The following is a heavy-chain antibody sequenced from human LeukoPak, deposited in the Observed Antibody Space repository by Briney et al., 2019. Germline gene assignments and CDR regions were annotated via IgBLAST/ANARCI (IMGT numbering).Heavy chain of an antibody. Sequence: PSETLSLTCAVYGGSFSGYYWSWIRQPPGKGLEWIGEINHSGSTNYNPSLKSRVTISVDTSKNQFSLKLSSVTAADTAVYYCARSITMVRGAPGGYWGQGTLVTVSS. CDR2: INHSGST. CDR3: ARSITMVRGAPGGY. D-gene: IGHD3-10*01. CDR1: GGSFSGYY. J-gene: IGHJ4*02. V-gene: IGHV4-34*01.